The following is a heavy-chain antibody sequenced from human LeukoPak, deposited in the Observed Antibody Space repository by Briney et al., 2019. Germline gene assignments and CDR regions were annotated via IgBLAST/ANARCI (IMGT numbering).Heavy chain of an antibody. V-gene: IGHV3-23*01. CDR2: VTGSGGST. CDR1: GIIFSGYA. CDR3: AKVLDGYNYGAFDI. D-gene: IGHD5-24*01. Sequence: PGGSLRLSCAASGIIFSGYAMNWVRQAPGKGLEWVSAVTGSGGSTYYADSVKGRFTISRDNSKNTLYLQMNNLRAGDTAVYYCAKVLDGYNYGAFDIWGQGTMVTVSS. J-gene: IGHJ3*02.